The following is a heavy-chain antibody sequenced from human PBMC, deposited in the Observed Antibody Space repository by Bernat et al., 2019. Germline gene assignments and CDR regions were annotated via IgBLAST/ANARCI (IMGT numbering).Heavy chain of an antibody. CDR2: IKSKTDGGTI. CDR1: GFTFSNAW. V-gene: IGHV3-15*01. D-gene: IGHD3-10*01. CDR3: TTDSPRITMVRGVISGMDV. Sequence: EVQLVESGGGLVKPGGSLRLSCAASGFTFSNAWMSWVRQAPGKGLEWVGRIKSKTDGGTIDYAAPVKGRFTISRDDSKNTLYLQMNSLKTEDTAVYYCTTDSPRITMVRGVISGMDVWGQGTTVTVSS. J-gene: IGHJ6*02.